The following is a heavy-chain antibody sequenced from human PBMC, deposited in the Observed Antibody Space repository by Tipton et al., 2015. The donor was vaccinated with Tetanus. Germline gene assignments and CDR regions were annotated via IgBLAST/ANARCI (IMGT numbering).Heavy chain of an antibody. J-gene: IGHJ4*02. Sequence: TLSLTCAVSGASISSIYSWSWIRQPPGKGLEWIGYVFRSGSPDYNPSLKSRVNISLDRSENQISLMLTSVTAADTAVYYCARALIEAAGDYGDYWGQGTLVTVSS. CDR2: VFRSGSP. CDR1: GASISSIYS. V-gene: IGHV4-30-2*01. D-gene: IGHD6-13*01. CDR3: ARALIEAAGDYGDY.